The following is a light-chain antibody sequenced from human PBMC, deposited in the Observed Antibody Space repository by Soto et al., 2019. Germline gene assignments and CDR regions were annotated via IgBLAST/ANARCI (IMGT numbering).Light chain of an antibody. Sequence: EIVLTQSPGTLSLSPGERATLSCRASETVSDYLAWYQQKPGQAPRLLIYDASKRATGIPARFSGYGSGTDFTLSISSLEPEDFAVYFCQHRAGWPPAPTFGGGTKVDIK. V-gene: IGKV3-11*01. CDR3: QHRAGWPPAPT. J-gene: IGKJ4*01. CDR2: DAS. CDR1: ETVSDY.